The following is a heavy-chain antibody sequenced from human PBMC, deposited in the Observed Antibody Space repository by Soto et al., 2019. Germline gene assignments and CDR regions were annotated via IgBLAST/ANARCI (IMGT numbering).Heavy chain of an antibody. D-gene: IGHD6-13*01. CDR1: GDSVSSKTAA. J-gene: IGHJ5*02. CDR2: THYRSKWYN. CDR3: AREFIGAAQYNWFDP. V-gene: IGHV6-1*01. Sequence: SQTLSLTCAISGDSVSSKTAAWNWIRQSPSRGLEWLGRTHYRSKWYNDYAVSVKSRIIINPDTSKNQFSLHLSSVTPEDTAVYYCAREFIGAAQYNWFDPWGQGTQVTVSS.